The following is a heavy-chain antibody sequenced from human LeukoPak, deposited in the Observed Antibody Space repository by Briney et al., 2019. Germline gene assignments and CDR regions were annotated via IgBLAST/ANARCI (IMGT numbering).Heavy chain of an antibody. V-gene: IGHV1-46*01. CDR3: ARGGCGGDCSVDY. CDR2: INPSGGST. CDR1: GYIFTSYY. J-gene: IGHJ4*02. D-gene: IGHD2-21*02. Sequence: ASVKVSCKASGYIFTSYYIHWVRQAPGQGLEWMGIINPSGGSTTYAQKFQGRVTMTRDTSTSTVYMELSSLRSEGTAVYYCARGGCGGDCSVDYWGQGTLVTVSS.